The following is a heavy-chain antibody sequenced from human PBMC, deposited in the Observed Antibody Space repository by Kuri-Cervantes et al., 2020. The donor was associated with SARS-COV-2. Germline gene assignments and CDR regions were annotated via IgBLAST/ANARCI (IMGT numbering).Heavy chain of an antibody. J-gene: IGHJ3*02. D-gene: IGHD2/OR15-2a*01. Sequence: ASVKVSCKASGYTFTSYYMHWVRQAPGQGLEWMGIINPSGGSTSYAQKFQGRVTMTRDTSTSTVYMELSSLRSEDTAVYYCARVRVIVRRPGKRGDGIDAFDIWGQGTMVTGSS. CDR3: ARVRVIVRRPGKRGDGIDAFDI. V-gene: IGHV1-46*01. CDR2: INPSGGST. CDR1: GYTFTSYY.